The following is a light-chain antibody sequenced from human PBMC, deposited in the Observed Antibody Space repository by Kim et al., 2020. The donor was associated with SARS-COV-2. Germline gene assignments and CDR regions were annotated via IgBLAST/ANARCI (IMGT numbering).Light chain of an antibody. Sequence: EIVLTQSPGTLSLSPGERVTLSCRPSQTVSNNYLAWYQQKPGQAPRLLIYETSTRATGIPGRFTGSGSGTDFTLTISRLEPEDFAVYYCQQSDTSPWTFGQGTKVDIK. CDR3: QQSDTSPWT. CDR1: QTVSNNY. J-gene: IGKJ1*01. CDR2: ETS. V-gene: IGKV3-20*01.